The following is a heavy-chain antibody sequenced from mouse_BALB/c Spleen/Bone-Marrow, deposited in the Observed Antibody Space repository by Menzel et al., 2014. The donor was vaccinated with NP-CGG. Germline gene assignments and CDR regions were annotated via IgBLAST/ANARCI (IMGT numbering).Heavy chain of an antibody. CDR2: IWAGGST. CDR3: FSYYRYADYAMDY. V-gene: IGHV2-9*02. CDR1: GFSLTSYG. D-gene: IGHD2-14*01. J-gene: IGHJ4*01. Sequence: VQREESGPGLGATSQSRSITCTGSGFSLTSYGVHWVRQPPGKGLEWLGVIWAGGSTNYISALMSRLSITKDNSKSQVFLKMNSLQTDDTAMYYCFSYYRYADYAMDYCGQAASATVSS.